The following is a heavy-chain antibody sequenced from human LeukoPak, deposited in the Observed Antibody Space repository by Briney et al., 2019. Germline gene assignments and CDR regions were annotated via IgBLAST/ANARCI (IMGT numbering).Heavy chain of an antibody. Sequence: GSLRLSCAASGFTFSSYAMHWVRQAPGKGLEWVAVISYDGSNKYNADSVKGRFTISRDNSKNTLYLQMNSLRAEDTAVYYCAKGRIVGATVFDYWGQGTLVTVSS. V-gene: IGHV3-30*04. D-gene: IGHD1-26*01. CDR3: AKGRIVGATVFDY. CDR2: ISYDGSNK. CDR1: GFTFSSYA. J-gene: IGHJ4*02.